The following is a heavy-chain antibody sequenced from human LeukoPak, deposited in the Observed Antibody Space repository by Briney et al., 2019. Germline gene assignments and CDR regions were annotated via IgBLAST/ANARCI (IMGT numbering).Heavy chain of an antibody. CDR1: GFTFSSYA. V-gene: IGHV3-48*04. Sequence: GRSLRLSCAASGFTFSSYAMHWVRQAPGKGLQWVSYISSSGSAIYYADSVKGRFTISRDNAKSSLYLQMNSLRAEDTAVYYCAGGTRDSGLKWGPGTSVTVSS. CDR2: ISSSGSAI. CDR3: AGGTRDSGLK. J-gene: IGHJ4*02. D-gene: IGHD6-19*01.